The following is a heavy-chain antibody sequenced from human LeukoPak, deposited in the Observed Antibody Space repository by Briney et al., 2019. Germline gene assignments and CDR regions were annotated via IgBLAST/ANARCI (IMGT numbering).Heavy chain of an antibody. CDR1: GYSFTSYW. D-gene: IGHD6-19*01. V-gene: IGHV5-51*01. CDR3: ASGIAVAGSSYYFDY. J-gene: IGHJ4*02. CDR2: IYPGDSDT. Sequence: GESLKISCKGSGYSFTSYWIGWVRQMPGKGLECMGIIYPGDSDTRYSPSFQGQVTISADKSISTAYLQWSSLKASDTAMYYCASGIAVAGSSYYFDYWGQGTLVTVSS.